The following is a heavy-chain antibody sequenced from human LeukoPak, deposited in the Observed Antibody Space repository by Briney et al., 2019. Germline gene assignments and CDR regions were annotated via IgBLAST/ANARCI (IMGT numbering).Heavy chain of an antibody. D-gene: IGHD1-26*01. CDR3: VRDLTIVGVAQVHH. Sequence: GGSLRLSCAASGFTFSIYTMNWVRQAPGKGLEWISYISTNSGTIWYADSVKGRFSISRDNTKNSLFLHMNSLRAEDTAVYYCVRDLTIVGVAQVHHWGQGTLVTVSS. CDR2: ISTNSGTI. J-gene: IGHJ5*02. CDR1: GFTFSIYT. V-gene: IGHV3-48*01.